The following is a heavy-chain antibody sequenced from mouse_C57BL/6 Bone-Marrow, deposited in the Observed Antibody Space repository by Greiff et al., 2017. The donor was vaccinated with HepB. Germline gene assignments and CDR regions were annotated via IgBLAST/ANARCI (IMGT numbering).Heavy chain of an antibody. V-gene: IGHV1-64*01. CDR3: ARSGGLRRAFDY. D-gene: IGHD2-4*01. Sequence: VQLQQPGAELVKPGASVKLSCKASGYTFTSYWMHWVKQRPGQGLEWIGMIHPNSGSTNYNEKFKSKATLTVDKSSSTAYMQLSSLTSEDSAVYYCARSGGLRRAFDYWGQGTTLTVSS. CDR1: GYTFTSYW. CDR2: IHPNSGST. J-gene: IGHJ2*01.